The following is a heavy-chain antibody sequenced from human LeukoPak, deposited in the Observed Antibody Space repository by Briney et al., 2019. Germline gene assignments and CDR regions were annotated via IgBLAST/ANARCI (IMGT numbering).Heavy chain of an antibody. CDR2: ISSSSSYI. CDR3: ARDGVPFKGDRAAFDI. D-gene: IGHD5-18*01. J-gene: IGHJ3*02. V-gene: IGHV3-21*01. Sequence: PGGSLRFSCAASGFTFSSYSMNWVRQAPGKGLEWVSSISSSSSYIYYADSVRGRFTISRDNAKNSLYLQMNSLRAEGTAVYYCARDGVPFKGDRAAFDIWGQGTMVTVSS. CDR1: GFTFSSYS.